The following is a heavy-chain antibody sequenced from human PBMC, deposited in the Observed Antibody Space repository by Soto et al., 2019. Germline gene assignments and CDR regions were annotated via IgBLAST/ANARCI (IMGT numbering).Heavy chain of an antibody. Sequence: GVSLRLSCAASGFTFSSYAMSWVRQAPGKGLEWVSAISGSGGSTYYADSVKGRFTISRDNSKNTLYLQMNSLRAEDTAVYYCAKSPAGSYGTDAFDIWGQGTMVTVSS. J-gene: IGHJ3*02. CDR1: GFTFSSYA. V-gene: IGHV3-23*01. D-gene: IGHD1-1*01. CDR2: ISGSGGST. CDR3: AKSPAGSYGTDAFDI.